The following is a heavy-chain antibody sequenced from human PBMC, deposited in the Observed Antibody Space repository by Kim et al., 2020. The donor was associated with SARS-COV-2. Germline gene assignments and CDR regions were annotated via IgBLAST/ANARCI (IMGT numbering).Heavy chain of an antibody. CDR3: ARAPGQWLAGGDYWFDP. J-gene: IGHJ5*02. D-gene: IGHD6-19*01. CDR1: GGSISSGGYY. CDR2: IYYSGST. V-gene: IGHV4-31*03. Sequence: SETLSLTCTVSGGSISSGGYYWSWIRQHPGKGLEWIGYIYYSGSTYYNPSLKSRVTISVDTSKNQFSLKLSSVTAADTAVYDCARAPGQWLAGGDYWFDPWGQGTLVTVSS.